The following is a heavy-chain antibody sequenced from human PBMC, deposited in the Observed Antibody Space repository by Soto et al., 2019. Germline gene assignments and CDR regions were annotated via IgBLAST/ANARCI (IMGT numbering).Heavy chain of an antibody. CDR1: GYTFTSYA. D-gene: IGHD3-22*01. V-gene: IGHV1-3*01. Sequence: QVQVVQSGAEVKKPGASVKVSCKASGYTFTSYAMHWVRQAPGQRLEWMGWINAGNGNTKYSQKFQGRVTINRDTAASTAYMELSSLKTEDTAVYSCARTSGYYVYDDWGQGTLVTVSS. J-gene: IGHJ4*02. CDR2: INAGNGNT. CDR3: ARTSGYYVYDD.